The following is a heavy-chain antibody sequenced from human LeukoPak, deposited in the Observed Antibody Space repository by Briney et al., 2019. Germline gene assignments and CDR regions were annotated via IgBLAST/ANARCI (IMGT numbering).Heavy chain of an antibody. V-gene: IGHV3-23*01. CDR2: ISGSGGST. CDR1: GFTFSSYA. J-gene: IGHJ6*02. CDR3: AKDLSDLEYYYYGMDV. Sequence: GGSLRLSCAASGFTFSSYAMSWVRQAPGKGLEWVSAISGSGGSTYYADSVKGRFTISRDNSKNTLYLQMNSLRAEDTAVYYCAKDLSDLEYYYYGMDVWGQGTTVTVSS.